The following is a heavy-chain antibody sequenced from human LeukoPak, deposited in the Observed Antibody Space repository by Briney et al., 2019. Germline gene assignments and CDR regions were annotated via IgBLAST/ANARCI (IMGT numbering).Heavy chain of an antibody. D-gene: IGHD2-2*01. J-gene: IGHJ3*02. Sequence: ASVKVSCKASGYTFTSYGISWVRQAPGQGLEWMGGIIPIFGTANYAQKFQGRVTITADESTSTAYMELSSLRSEDTAVYYCAREDIVVVPAAMGAFDIWGQGTKVTVSS. CDR2: IIPIFGTA. V-gene: IGHV1-69*13. CDR3: AREDIVVVPAAMGAFDI. CDR1: GYTFTSYG.